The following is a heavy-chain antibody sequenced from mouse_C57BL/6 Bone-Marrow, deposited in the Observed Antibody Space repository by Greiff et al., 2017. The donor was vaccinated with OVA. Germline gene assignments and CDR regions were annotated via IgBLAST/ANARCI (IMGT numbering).Heavy chain of an antibody. D-gene: IGHD2-3*01. V-gene: IGHV14-3*01. CDR1: GFNIKNTY. Sequence: EVQLQESVAELVRPGASVKLSCTASGFNIKNTYMHWVKQRPEQGLEWIGRIDPANGNAKYAPKFQGKATITADTSSSTAYMQLSSLTSEDTAIYYCVTYDGYYWFAYWGQGTLVTVSA. J-gene: IGHJ3*01. CDR3: VTYDGYYWFAY. CDR2: IDPANGNA.